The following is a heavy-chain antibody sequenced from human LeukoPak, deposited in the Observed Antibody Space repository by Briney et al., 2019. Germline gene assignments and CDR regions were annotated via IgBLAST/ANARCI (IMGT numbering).Heavy chain of an antibody. J-gene: IGHJ6*02. CDR3: ARQLATLHEYGDPPYYYGLDV. V-gene: IGHV4-30-4*01. D-gene: IGHD4-17*01. CDR2: IYHTGLT. Sequence: SETLSLTCTVSGGSISSGDYYWSWVRQPPGKGLEWIAEIYHTGLTNYSPSLKSRVSISIDKSKNQFSLRLNSVTAADSAVYYCARQLATLHEYGDPPYYYGLDVWGQGTTVTVSS. CDR1: GGSISSGDYY.